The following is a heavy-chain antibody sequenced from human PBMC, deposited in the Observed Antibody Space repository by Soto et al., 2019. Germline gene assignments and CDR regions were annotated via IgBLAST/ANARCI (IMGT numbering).Heavy chain of an antibody. J-gene: IGHJ4*02. CDR2: ISVSGDKA. CDR3: ARDQFRPGLFYSLGFLLPEYGH. V-gene: IGHV3-23*01. D-gene: IGHD3-22*01. Sequence: GGSLRLSCAASGFAFSTYAMTWVRQAPGKGLEWVAGISVSGDKAYYADSVKGRFTISRDNSKNTVFLQIASLRVEDAAVYYCARDQFRPGLFYSLGFLLPEYGHWGQGTLVTVSS. CDR1: GFAFSTYA.